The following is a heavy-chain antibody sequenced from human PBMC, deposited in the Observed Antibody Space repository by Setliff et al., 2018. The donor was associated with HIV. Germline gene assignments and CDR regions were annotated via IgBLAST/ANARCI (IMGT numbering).Heavy chain of an antibody. J-gene: IGHJ4*02. CDR3: ASQLEIVSPFDY. V-gene: IGHV4-39*01. CDR1: GGSISSSSYY. Sequence: KPSETLSLTCTVSGGSISSSSYYWGWIRQPPGKGLEWIGSIFYTGSTYYNPSLKSRVTISVDTSKNQVSLKLSSVTAADTAVYYCASQLEIVSPFDYWGQGTLVTVSS. CDR2: IFYTGST. D-gene: IGHD1-1*01.